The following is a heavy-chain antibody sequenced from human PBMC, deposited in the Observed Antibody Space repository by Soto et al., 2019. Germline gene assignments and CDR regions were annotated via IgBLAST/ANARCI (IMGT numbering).Heavy chain of an antibody. CDR1: GFIFSSHA. V-gene: IGHV3-23*01. CDR3: ARGQARTRARPYYFDY. D-gene: IGHD3-10*01. J-gene: IGHJ4*02. Sequence: EVQLLESGGGLVQPGGSLRLSCAASGFIFSSHAMSWVRQSPGKGLEWVSGISASGGTTYYADSVKGRFTVSRENSKNTLYLQVNSLRAEDTAVYYCARGQARTRARPYYFDYLGQGTLVTVSS. CDR2: ISASGGTT.